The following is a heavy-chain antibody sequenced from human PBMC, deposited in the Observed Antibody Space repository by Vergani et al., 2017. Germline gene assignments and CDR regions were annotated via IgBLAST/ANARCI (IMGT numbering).Heavy chain of an antibody. V-gene: IGHV2-5*01. Sequence: QITLKESGPTLVKPTQTLTLTCTFSGFSLSTSGVGVGWIRQPPGKALEWLALIYWNDDKRYSPSLKSRLTITKDTSKNQVVLTMTNMDPVYTATYYCARIRRRGRSGYDIFDFWGQGILVTVAS. J-gene: IGHJ4*02. CDR2: IYWNDDK. D-gene: IGHD5-12*01. CDR3: ARIRRRGRSGYDIFDF. CDR1: GFSLSTSGVG.